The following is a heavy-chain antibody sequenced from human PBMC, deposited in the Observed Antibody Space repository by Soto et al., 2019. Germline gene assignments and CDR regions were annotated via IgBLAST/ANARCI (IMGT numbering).Heavy chain of an antibody. CDR2: ISYDGSNK. Sequence: QVQLVESGGGVVQPGRSLRLSCAASGFTFSSYAMHWVRQAPGKGLEWVAVISYDGSNKYYADSVKGRFTISRDNSKNTLYLQMNSLRAEDTAVYYCARPPVASYALFDYWGQGTLVTVSS. V-gene: IGHV3-30-3*01. D-gene: IGHD2-2*01. CDR3: ARPPVASYALFDY. J-gene: IGHJ4*02. CDR1: GFTFSSYA.